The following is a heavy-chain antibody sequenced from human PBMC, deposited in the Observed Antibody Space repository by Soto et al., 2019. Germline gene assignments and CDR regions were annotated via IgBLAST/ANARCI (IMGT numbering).Heavy chain of an antibody. V-gene: IGHV1-3*01. CDR1: GYIFTSYV. CDR3: ARSAPPIDY. Sequence: QVQLVQSGAEVKKPGASVKVSCKASGYIFTSYVMEWVRQAPGQRLEWMGWINGGNGNTKYSQKFQGRVTITRDTSANTAYMELSSLRSEDTAVYYCARSAPPIDYWGQGALVTVSS. CDR2: INGGNGNT. J-gene: IGHJ4*02.